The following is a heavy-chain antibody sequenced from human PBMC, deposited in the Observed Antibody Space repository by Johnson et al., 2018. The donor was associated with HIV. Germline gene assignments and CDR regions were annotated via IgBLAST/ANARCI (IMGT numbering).Heavy chain of an antibody. J-gene: IGHJ3*02. CDR3: ARGVADGCFSYGAFDI. V-gene: IGHV3-20*04. CDR2: ITWNGGST. CDR1: GFTFDDDA. Sequence: VQLVESGGGVVRPGGSLRLSCAASGFTFDDDAMSWVRQGPGKGLAWVSDITWNGGSTAYADSVKGRFSISRDNAKNSLYLQMNSLRVEDTALYCCARGVADGCFSYGAFDIWGQGTMVTVSS. D-gene: IGHD5-24*01.